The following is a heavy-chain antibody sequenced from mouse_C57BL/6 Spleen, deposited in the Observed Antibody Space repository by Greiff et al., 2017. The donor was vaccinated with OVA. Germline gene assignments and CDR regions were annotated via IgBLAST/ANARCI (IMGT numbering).Heavy chain of an antibody. CDR1: GYAFSSYW. D-gene: IGHD4-1*01. Sequence: VKLVESGAELVKPGASVKISCKASGYAFSSYWMNWVKQRPGKGLEWIGQIYPGDGDTNYNGKFKGKATLTADKSSSTAYMQLSSLTSEDSAVYFCARRGVTGTGAMDYWGQGTSVTVSS. CDR3: ARRGVTGTGAMDY. J-gene: IGHJ4*01. CDR2: IYPGDGDT. V-gene: IGHV1-80*01.